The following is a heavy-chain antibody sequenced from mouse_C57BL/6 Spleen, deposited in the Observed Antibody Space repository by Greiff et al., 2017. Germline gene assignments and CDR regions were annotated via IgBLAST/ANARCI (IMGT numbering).Heavy chain of an antibody. D-gene: IGHD2-2*01. CDR2: IDPSDSET. CDR1: GYTFTSYW. J-gene: IGHJ2*01. CDR3: AREGGYQYYFDY. V-gene: IGHV1-52*01. Sequence: VQLQQSGAELVRPGSSVKLSCKASGYTFTSYWMHWVKQRPIQGLEWIGNIDPSDSETHYNQKFKDKATLTVDKSSSTAYMQLSSLTSEDSAVYYCAREGGYQYYFDYWGQGTTLTVSS.